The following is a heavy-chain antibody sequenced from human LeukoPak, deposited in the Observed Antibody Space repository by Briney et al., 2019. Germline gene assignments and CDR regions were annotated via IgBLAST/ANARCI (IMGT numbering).Heavy chain of an antibody. V-gene: IGHV4-4*07. D-gene: IGHD3-22*01. J-gene: IGHJ5*02. CDR2: IYTSGST. CDR1: GGSISSYY. Sequence: PSETLSLTCTVSGGSISSYYWSWIRQPAGKGLERIGRIYTSGSTNYNPSLKSRVTMSVDTSKNQFSLKLSSVTAADTAVYYCARARYYYDSSGFQNWFDPWGQGTLVTVSS. CDR3: ARARYYYDSSGFQNWFDP.